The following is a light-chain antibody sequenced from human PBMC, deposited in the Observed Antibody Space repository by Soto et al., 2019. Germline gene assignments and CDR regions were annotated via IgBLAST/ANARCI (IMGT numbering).Light chain of an antibody. CDR1: QSVSSSY. V-gene: IGKV3-20*01. Sequence: EIVLTQSPGTLSLSPGERATLSCRASQSVSSSYLAWYQQKPGQAPRLLIYGASSRATGIPDRFSGSGSGTDFTITISRLEPEDFSVYFCQQYGSTPITFGQGTRLEIK. CDR2: GAS. J-gene: IGKJ5*01. CDR3: QQYGSTPIT.